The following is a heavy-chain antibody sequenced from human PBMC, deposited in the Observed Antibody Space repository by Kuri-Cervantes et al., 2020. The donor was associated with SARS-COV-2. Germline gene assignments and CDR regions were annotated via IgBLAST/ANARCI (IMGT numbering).Heavy chain of an antibody. D-gene: IGHD2-2*01. CDR2: INSDGSST. V-gene: IGHV3-74*01. CDR1: GFTFSSYW. CDR3: AKGDYCSSTSCYSYYYYYGMDV. Sequence: GGSLRLSCAASGFTFSSYWMHWVRQAPGKGLVWVSRINSDGSSTSYAGSVKGRFTISRDNAKNTLYLQMNSLRAEDTAVYYCAKGDYCSSTSCYSYYYYYGMDVWGQGTTVTVSS. J-gene: IGHJ6*02.